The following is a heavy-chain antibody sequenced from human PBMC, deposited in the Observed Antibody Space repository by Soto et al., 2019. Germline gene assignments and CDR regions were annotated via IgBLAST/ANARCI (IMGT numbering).Heavy chain of an antibody. CDR2: ISYDGSNK. CDR3: AKTTGYCSGGSCYPAFDY. V-gene: IGHV3-30*18. CDR1: GSTFSSYG. Sequence: GGSLRLSCAASGSTFSSYGMHWVRQAPGKGLEWVAVISYDGSNKYYADSVKGRFTISRDNSKNTLYLQMNSLRAEDTAVYYCAKTTGYCSGGSCYPAFDYWGQGTLVTVSS. J-gene: IGHJ4*02. D-gene: IGHD2-15*01.